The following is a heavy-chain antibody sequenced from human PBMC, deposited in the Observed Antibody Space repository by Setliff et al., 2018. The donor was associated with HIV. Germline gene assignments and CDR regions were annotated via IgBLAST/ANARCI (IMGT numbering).Heavy chain of an antibody. CDR3: AIIYYYDSSPVAFDI. V-gene: IGHV5-51*01. D-gene: IGHD3-22*01. J-gene: IGHJ3*02. CDR2: IYPGDSDT. CDR1: GYSFTSYW. Sequence: PGESLKISCKGSGYSFTSYWIGWVRQMPGKGLEWMGIIYPGDSDTTYSPSFQGQVTMSADKSISTAYLQWRSLKASDTAVYYCAIIYYYDSSPVAFDIWGQGTMVTVSS.